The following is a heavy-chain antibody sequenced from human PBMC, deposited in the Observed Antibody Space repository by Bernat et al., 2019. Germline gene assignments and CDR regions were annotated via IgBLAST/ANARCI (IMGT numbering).Heavy chain of an antibody. CDR2: LSSSSSYI. CDR3: ARDTKVSHLPGEFDY. D-gene: IGHD1-14*01. CDR1: GFTFSSYS. J-gene: IGHJ4*02. V-gene: IGHV3-21*01. Sequence: EVQLVESGGGLVKPGGSLRLSCAASGFTFSSYSMNWVRQAPGKGLEWVSSLSSSSSYIYYADSVKGRFTISRDNAKNSLYLQMNSLRAEDTAVYYCARDTKVSHLPGEFDYWGQGTLVTVSS.